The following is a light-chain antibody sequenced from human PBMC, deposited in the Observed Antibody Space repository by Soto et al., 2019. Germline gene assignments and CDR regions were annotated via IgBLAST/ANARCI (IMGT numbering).Light chain of an antibody. J-gene: IGKJ1*01. V-gene: IGKV3-15*01. CDR3: QQYSDWPRT. CDR1: QSVGNN. Sequence: EILMTQSPATLSVSPGEGATLSCRASQSVGNNLAWYQQIPGQAPRLDMFGTSTRATGIPARFSGGGSGTEFTLTISTLQSEDFAVYYCQQYSDWPRTFGQGTKVEIK. CDR2: GTS.